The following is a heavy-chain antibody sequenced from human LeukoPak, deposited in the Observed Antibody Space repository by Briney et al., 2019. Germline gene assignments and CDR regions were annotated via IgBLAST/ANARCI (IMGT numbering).Heavy chain of an antibody. Sequence: GASVKVSCKASGYTFTSYYMHWVRQAPGQGLEWMGTINPSGGSTSYAQKFQGRVTMTRDTSTSTVYMELSSLRSEDTAVYYCARPSYYYNSSGYYFDYWGQGTLVTVSS. CDR2: INPSGGST. D-gene: IGHD3-22*01. CDR1: GYTFTSYY. CDR3: ARPSYYYNSSGYYFDY. V-gene: IGHV1-46*01. J-gene: IGHJ4*02.